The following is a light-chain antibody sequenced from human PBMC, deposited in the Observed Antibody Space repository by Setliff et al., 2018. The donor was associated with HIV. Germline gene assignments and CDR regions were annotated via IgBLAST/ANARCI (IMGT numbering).Light chain of an antibody. V-gene: IGLV2-8*01. CDR1: SSDVGAYYS. J-gene: IGLJ1*01. CDR2: EAS. Sequence: QSALTQPPSASGSPGQSVTISCTGTSSDVGAYYSVSWYQQHPGKAPKLIIYEASKRPSGVPDRFPGSESGNTASLTVSGLQTEDEADYYCSSYAGSNNYVFGTGTKVTV. CDR3: SSYAGSNNYV.